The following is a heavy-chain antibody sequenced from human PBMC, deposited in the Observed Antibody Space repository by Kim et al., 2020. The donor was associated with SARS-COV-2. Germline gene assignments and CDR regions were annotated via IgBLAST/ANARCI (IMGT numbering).Heavy chain of an antibody. CDR2: ITEGVGVT. J-gene: IGHJ5*01. CDR1: GFTLSTFV. Sequence: GGSLRLSCAASGFTLSTFVMSWVRQAPGKGLEWVSAITEGVGVTYYADSVKGRFTISRDNSKNTLYLQMNSLRAEDTAIYYCAKPDGPDFWVQGTLVTVSS. V-gene: IGHV3-23*01. CDR3: AKPDGPDF.